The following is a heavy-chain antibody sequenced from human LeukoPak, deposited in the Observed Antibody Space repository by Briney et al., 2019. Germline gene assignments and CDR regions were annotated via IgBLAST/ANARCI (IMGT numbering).Heavy chain of an antibody. J-gene: IGHJ4*02. Sequence: GGSLRLSCAASGFTFSSYSMNWVRQAPGKGLEWVSSISSSSSYIYYADSVKGRFTISRDNAKNSLYLQMNSLRAEDTAVYYCARDFGRNINSGSYYYWGQGTLVTVSS. CDR2: ISSSSSYI. CDR3: ARDFGRNINSGSYYY. D-gene: IGHD1-26*01. CDR1: GFTFSSYS. V-gene: IGHV3-21*01.